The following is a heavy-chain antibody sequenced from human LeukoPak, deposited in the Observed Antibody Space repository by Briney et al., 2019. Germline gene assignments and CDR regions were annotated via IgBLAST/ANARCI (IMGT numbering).Heavy chain of an antibody. D-gene: IGHD1-1*01. V-gene: IGHV3-48*02. J-gene: IGHJ4*02. CDR3: ARNPAGIGDY. CDR2: ISSGSEII. Sequence: GVSLTLSCAASGFTFSTYNMNLVRQAPGTGLEWVSFISSGSEIIYYADSVKGRFTVSRDNDKKSLYLQMNSLRDVDTAVYYCARNPAGIGDYLGQGTLVTVSS. CDR1: GFTFSTYN.